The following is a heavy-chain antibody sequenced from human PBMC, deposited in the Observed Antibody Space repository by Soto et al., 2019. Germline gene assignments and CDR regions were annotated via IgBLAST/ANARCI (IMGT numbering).Heavy chain of an antibody. J-gene: IGHJ4*02. Sequence: PSETLSLTCAVSGGAISGSNWWSWVRQPPGKGLEWIAEIQHGGSTNYNPSLKSRVTMSVDKSKNQFSLKLSSVTAADTAVYYWARGPSSGWYFEYWGQGTLVTVPQ. V-gene: IGHV4-4*02. CDR1: GGAISGSNW. D-gene: IGHD6-19*01. CDR3: ARGPSSGWYFEY. CDR2: IQHGGST.